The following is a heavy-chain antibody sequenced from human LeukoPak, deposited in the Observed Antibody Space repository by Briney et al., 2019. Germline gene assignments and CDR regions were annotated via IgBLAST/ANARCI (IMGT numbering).Heavy chain of an antibody. CDR1: GYSISNGYY. J-gene: IGHJ4*02. Sequence: PSETLSLTCAVSGYSISNGYYWAWIRQPPGKGLEWIGSIYHSGSTYYKPSLKSRVTISVDTSKNQFSLNVNSVTATDMAVYYCARHGGHSGFDPYDFWGQGTLVTVSS. CDR3: ARHGGHSGFDPYDF. V-gene: IGHV4-38-2*01. CDR2: IYHSGST. D-gene: IGHD5-12*01.